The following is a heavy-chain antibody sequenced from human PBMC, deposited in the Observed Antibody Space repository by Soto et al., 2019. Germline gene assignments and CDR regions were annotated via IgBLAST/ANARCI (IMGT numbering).Heavy chain of an antibody. CDR2: MNPNSGNT. CDR3: AGAGGVYNWNYVNWFDP. J-gene: IGHJ5*02. D-gene: IGHD1-7*01. CDR1: GYTFTSYD. Sequence: QVQLVQSGAEVKKPGASVKVSCKASGYTFTSYDINWVRQATGQGLEWMGWMNPNSGNTGYAQKFQGRVTMTGNTSISTAYMGLSSLSSEDTAVYYCAGAGGVYNWNYVNWFDPWGQGTLVTVSS. V-gene: IGHV1-8*01.